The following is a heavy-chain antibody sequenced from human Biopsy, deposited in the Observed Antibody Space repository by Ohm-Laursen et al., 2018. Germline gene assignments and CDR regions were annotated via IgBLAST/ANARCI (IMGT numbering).Heavy chain of an antibody. CDR3: AKGRVGNSGSLDI. V-gene: IGHV3-23*01. Sequence: SLRLSCASSGSSFTSYAMNWVRQAPGQGLEWVSAITVSADTTCYADSVRGRFTVSRDNSQNTLYLQMNSLRAEDTAIYYCAKGRVGNSGSLDIWGHGTMVTVSS. CDR1: GSSFTSYA. J-gene: IGHJ3*02. CDR2: ITVSADTT. D-gene: IGHD1-1*01.